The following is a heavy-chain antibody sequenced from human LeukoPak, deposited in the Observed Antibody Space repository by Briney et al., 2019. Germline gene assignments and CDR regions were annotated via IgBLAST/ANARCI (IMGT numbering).Heavy chain of an antibody. Sequence: GTLRLSCVASGFTFSRHGMNWVRQAPGKGLEWIGEINHSGSTNYNPSLKSRVTISVDTSKNQFSLKLTSVTAADTAVYYCAREESADPRRILWGQGTLVTVSS. CDR3: AREESADPRRIL. CDR2: INHSGST. V-gene: IGHV4-34*01. J-gene: IGHJ4*02. CDR1: GFTFSRHG.